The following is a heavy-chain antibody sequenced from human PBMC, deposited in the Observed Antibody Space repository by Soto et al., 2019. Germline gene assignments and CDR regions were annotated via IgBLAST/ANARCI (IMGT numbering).Heavy chain of an antibody. CDR3: AQGRGYYFDY. D-gene: IGHD3-22*01. J-gene: IGHJ4*02. CDR2: IIPILGTA. CDR1: RGTFSSYA. Sequence: SSGKVSCKASRGTFSSYALSWVRQAPGQGLEWMGGIIPILGTANYAQKFQGRVTITADESTSTAYMELSSLRCEDTAVYCCAQGRGYYFDYWGQGTLVTVSS. V-gene: IGHV1-69*13.